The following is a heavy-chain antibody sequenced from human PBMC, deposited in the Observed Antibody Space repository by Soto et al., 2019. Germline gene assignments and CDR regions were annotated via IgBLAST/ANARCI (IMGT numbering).Heavy chain of an antibody. J-gene: IGHJ5*02. CDR1: GGSISSYY. D-gene: IGHD6-19*01. CDR3: ARVIAVAGIKSYNWFDP. V-gene: IGHV4-59*01. CDR2: IYYSGST. Sequence: QVQLQESGPGLVKPSETLSLTCTVSGGSISSYYWSWIRQPPGKGLEWIGYIYYSGSTNYNPSLKSRVTISVDTSKNQFSLKLISVTAADTAVYYCARVIAVAGIKSYNWFDPWGQGTLVTVSS.